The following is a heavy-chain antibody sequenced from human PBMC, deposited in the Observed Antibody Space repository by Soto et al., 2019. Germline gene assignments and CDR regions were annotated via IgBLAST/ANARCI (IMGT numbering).Heavy chain of an antibody. CDR2: ISSSGSTI. V-gene: IGHV3-11*01. CDR3: ARGCNVWGSYRIQDYYFDY. J-gene: IGHJ4*02. D-gene: IGHD3-16*02. CDR1: GFTFSDYY. Sequence: GGSLRLSCAASGFTFSDYYMSWIRQAPGKGLEWVSYISSSGSTIYYADSVKGRFTISRDNAKNSLYLQMNSLRAEDTAVYYCARGCNVWGSYRIQDYYFDYWGQGALVTVSS.